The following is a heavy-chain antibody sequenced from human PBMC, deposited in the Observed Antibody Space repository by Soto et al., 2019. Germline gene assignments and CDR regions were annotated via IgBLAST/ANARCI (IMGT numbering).Heavy chain of an antibody. D-gene: IGHD4-17*01. CDR1: GGSFSGYY. J-gene: IGHJ4*02. V-gene: IGHV4-34*01. CDR3: ARLMDYGDYKSDY. CDR2: INHSGST. Sequence: PSETLSLTCAVYGGSFSGYYWSWIRQPPGKGLEWIGEINHSGSTNYNPSLKSRVTISVDTSKNQFSLKLSSVTAADTAVYYCARLMDYGDYKSDYWGQGTLVTVSS.